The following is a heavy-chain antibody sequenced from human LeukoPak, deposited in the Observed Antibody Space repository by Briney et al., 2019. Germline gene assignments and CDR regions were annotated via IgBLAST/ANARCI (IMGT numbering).Heavy chain of an antibody. CDR3: ARDPGRGLYFDY. CDR1: GFTFSSYS. J-gene: IGHJ4*02. V-gene: IGHV3-21*01. D-gene: IGHD6-19*01. Sequence: GGSLRLSCAASGFTFSSYSMNWVRQATGKGLEWVSSISSSSSYIYYADSVKGRFTISRDNAKNSLYLQMNSLRAEDTAVYYCARDPGRGLYFDYWGQGTLVTVSS. CDR2: ISSSSSYI.